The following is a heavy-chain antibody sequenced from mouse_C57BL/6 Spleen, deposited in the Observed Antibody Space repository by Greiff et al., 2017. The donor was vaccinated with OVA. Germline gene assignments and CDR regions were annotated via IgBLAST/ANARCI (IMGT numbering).Heavy chain of an antibody. J-gene: IGHJ4*01. CDR3: ARSYYYGSSYLYAMDD. CDR2: IYPGSGST. CDR1: GYTFTSYW. D-gene: IGHD1-1*01. V-gene: IGHV1-55*01. Sequence: VQLQQPGAELVKPGASVKMSCKASGYTFTSYWITWVKQRPGQGLEWIGDIYPGSGSTNYNEKFKSKATLTVDTSSSTAYMQLSCLTSEDSAVYDCARSYYYGSSYLYAMDDWGQGTSVTVSS.